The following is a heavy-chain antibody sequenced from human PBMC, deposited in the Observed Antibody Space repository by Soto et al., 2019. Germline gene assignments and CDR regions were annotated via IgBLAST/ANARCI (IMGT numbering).Heavy chain of an antibody. CDR1: GGTFSSYA. CDR3: VGSSGYLNLYYFVY. CDR2: IIPILGTA. D-gene: IGHD3-22*01. J-gene: IGHJ4*02. V-gene: IGHV1-69*01. Sequence: QVQLVQSGAEVKKPGSSVKVSCKASGGTFSSYAINWVRQAPGQGLEWMGGIIPILGTANYAQKFQGRVTITADESTSTGYMELSSLRSEDTAVYYCVGSSGYLNLYYFVYWGQGTLVSVSS.